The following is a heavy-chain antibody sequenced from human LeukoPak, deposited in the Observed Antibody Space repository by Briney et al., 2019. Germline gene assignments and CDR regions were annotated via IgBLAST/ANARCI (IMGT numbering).Heavy chain of an antibody. D-gene: IGHD1-26*01. CDR2: IYYSRST. V-gene: IGHV4-30-4*08. J-gene: IGHJ5*02. Sequence: RASQTLSLTCTVSGGSISSGDYYWSWIRQPPGKGLEWIGYIYYSRSTYYNPSLKCRVTISVDTSKNQFSLKLSSVTAADTAVYYCARDRGGSYEEIWFDPWGQGTLVTVSS. CDR1: GGSISSGDYY. CDR3: ARDRGGSYEEIWFDP.